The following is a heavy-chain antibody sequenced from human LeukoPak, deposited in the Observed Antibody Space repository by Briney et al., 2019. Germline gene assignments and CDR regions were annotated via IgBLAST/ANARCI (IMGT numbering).Heavy chain of an antibody. D-gene: IGHD6-19*01. J-gene: IGHJ6*03. Sequence: SQTLSLTCTVSGGSLSSYYWSWIRQPAGKGLEWIGRIYTSGSTNYNPSLKSRVTMSVDTSKNQFSLKLSSVTAADTAVYYCARERVADTYYYYYMDVWGKGTTVTVSS. CDR2: IYTSGST. CDR1: GGSLSSYY. CDR3: ARERVADTYYYYYMDV. V-gene: IGHV4-4*07.